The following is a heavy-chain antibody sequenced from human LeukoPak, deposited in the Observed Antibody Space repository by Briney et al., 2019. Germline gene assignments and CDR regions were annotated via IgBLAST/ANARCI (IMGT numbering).Heavy chain of an antibody. CDR2: IYYSGST. Sequence: NTSETLSLTCTVSGASVSSGSYYWSWIRQPPGKGLEWIGYIYYSGSTNYNPSLKSRITISVDTSKNQFSLKLSSVTAADTAVYYCARVVPYYYYYGMDVWGQGTTVTVSS. V-gene: IGHV4-61*01. D-gene: IGHD2-2*01. J-gene: IGHJ6*02. CDR3: ARVVPYYYYYGMDV. CDR1: GASVSSGSYY.